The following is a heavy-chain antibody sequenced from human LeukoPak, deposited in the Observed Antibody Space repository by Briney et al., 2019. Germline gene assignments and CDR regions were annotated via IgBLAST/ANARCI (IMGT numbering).Heavy chain of an antibody. D-gene: IGHD6-13*01. Sequence: GGSLRLSCAASGFTFSSAWMNWVRQAPGKGLEWVGRIKSETDGGTTDYAAPVKGTFTISRDDSENTLYLQMNSLKTEDTAVYYCPGSFPAAGQKFFDYGAREPLVTVP. J-gene: IGHJ4*02. CDR3: PGSFPAAGQKFFDY. V-gene: IGHV3-15*07. CDR2: IKSETDGGTT. CDR1: GFTFSSAW.